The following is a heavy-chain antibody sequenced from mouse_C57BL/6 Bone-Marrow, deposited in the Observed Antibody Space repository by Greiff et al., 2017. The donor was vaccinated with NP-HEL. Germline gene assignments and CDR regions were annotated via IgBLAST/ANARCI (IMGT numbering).Heavy chain of an antibody. CDR3: ARYPSDYGSSHWYFDV. CDR2: IYPGSGST. J-gene: IGHJ1*03. D-gene: IGHD1-1*01. CDR1: GYTFTSYW. V-gene: IGHV1-55*01. Sequence: QVQLQQPGAELVKPGASVKMSCKASGYTFTSYWITWVKQRPGQGLEWIGDIYPGSGSTNYNEKFKSKATLTVDTSSSTAYMQLSRLTSEDSAVYYCARYPSDYGSSHWYFDVWGTGTTVTVSS.